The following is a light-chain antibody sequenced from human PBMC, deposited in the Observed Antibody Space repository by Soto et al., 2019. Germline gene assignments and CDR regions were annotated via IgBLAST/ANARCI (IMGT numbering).Light chain of an antibody. V-gene: IGKV3-11*01. CDR1: QSVSSS. CDR3: QQRSNWPPEVT. Sequence: EIVLTQSPDTLSLSPGERATLSCRASQSVSSSLAWYQQKPGQAPRLLIYDASNRATCIPARFSGSVSGTDFALTISSLEPEDFAVYYCQQRSNWPPEVTFGPGTKVDIK. CDR2: DAS. J-gene: IGKJ3*01.